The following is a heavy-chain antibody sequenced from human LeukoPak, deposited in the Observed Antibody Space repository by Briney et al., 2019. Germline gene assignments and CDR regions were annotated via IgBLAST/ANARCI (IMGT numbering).Heavy chain of an antibody. CDR3: AGGGYDSSGYYSGAGARADY. V-gene: IGHV3-48*01. J-gene: IGHJ4*02. Sequence: GGSLRLSCAASGFTFSSYSMNWVRQAPGKGLEWVAYISFSSSTIYYAGSVRGRFTISRDNAQNSLYLQMNSLRAEDTAVYHCAGGGYDSSGYYSGAGARADYWGQGTLVTVSS. D-gene: IGHD3-22*01. CDR2: ISFSSSTI. CDR1: GFTFSSYS.